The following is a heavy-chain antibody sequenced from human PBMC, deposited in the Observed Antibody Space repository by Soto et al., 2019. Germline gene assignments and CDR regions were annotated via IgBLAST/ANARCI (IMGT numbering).Heavy chain of an antibody. Sequence: EVQLVESGGGLVQPGGSLRLSCAASGLTVSSNYMSWVRQAPGKGLEWVSVIYSGGSTYYADSVKGRFTISRDNSKNTLSLQMYSLRAEDTAVYYCARGRSGYGHFDYWGQGTLVTVSS. V-gene: IGHV3-66*01. CDR2: IYSGGST. CDR1: GLTVSSNY. CDR3: ARGRSGYGHFDY. D-gene: IGHD5-12*01. J-gene: IGHJ4*02.